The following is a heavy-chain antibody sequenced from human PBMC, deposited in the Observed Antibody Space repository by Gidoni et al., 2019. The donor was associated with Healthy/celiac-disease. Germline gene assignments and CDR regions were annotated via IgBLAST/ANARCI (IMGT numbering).Heavy chain of an antibody. D-gene: IGHD2-2*01. CDR1: GGPLGSYA. CDR3: ARDWRGSDIVVVPAASWNWFDP. J-gene: IGHJ5*02. Sequence: QVQPVQSGDEVKKPVSSVKVSWKTSGGPLGSYAISWVRQGPGQGLEWMGRIIPILGIANYAQKFQGRVTFTADKSSSTAYRELSSLRSEDTAVYYCARDWRGSDIVVVPAASWNWFDPWGQGTLVTVSS. CDR2: IIPILGIA. V-gene: IGHV1-69*09.